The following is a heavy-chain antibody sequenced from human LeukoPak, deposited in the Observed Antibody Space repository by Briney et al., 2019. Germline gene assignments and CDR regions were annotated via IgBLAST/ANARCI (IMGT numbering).Heavy chain of an antibody. CDR2: IHYSGST. CDR3: ARTTEGYCSGGSCYYYYYYMDV. D-gene: IGHD2-15*01. J-gene: IGHJ6*03. CDR1: GGSISNYY. V-gene: IGHV4-59*01. Sequence: SETLSLTCTVSGGSISNYYWSWIRQPPGKGLEWIGYIHYSGSTSYNPSLKSRVTISVDTSKNQFSLKLRFVTPADTAVYYCARTTEGYCSGGSCYYYYYYMDVWGKGTTVTISS.